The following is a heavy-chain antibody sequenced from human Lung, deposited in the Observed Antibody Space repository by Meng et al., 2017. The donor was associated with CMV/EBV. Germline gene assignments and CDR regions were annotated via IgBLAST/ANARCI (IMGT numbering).Heavy chain of an antibody. D-gene: IGHD6-19*01. CDR2: VNPISDDT. CDR3: AKSSDNGWSS. J-gene: IGHJ4*01. V-gene: IGHV1-2*06. CDR1: GYSFSGFY. Sequence: VKRVQSGAEVKRPGPSVKISCQASGYSFSGFYLNWARQAPGHGLEWLGRVNPISDDTHLAQKFEGRITVTRGATINTAFMELTRLRPDDTAVYYCAKSSDNGWSSWGPGTLVTVSS.